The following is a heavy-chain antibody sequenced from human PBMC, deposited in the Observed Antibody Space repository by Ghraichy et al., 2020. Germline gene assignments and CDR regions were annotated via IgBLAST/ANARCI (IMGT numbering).Heavy chain of an antibody. D-gene: IGHD2-2*01. CDR2: IYHNGRT. J-gene: IGHJ5*02. CDR1: GDSLNNYY. V-gene: IGHV4-59*01. CDR3: ARDQEWRASSSGFDP. Sequence: SETLSLTCTVSGDSLNNYYWSWIRQAPGKGLEWIGSIYHNGRTKYNPSLKSRVTMSVDTSKNQFSLILTSVTAADTAVFYCARDQEWRASSSGFDPWCQGTLVSVSP.